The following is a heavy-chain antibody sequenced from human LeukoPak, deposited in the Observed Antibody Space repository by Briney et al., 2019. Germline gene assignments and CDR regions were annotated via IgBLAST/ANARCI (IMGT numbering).Heavy chain of an antibody. D-gene: IGHD1-26*01. V-gene: IGHV3-9*01. Sequence: GRSLRLSCAASGFTFDDYAMHWVRQAPGKGLEWVSGISWNSGSIGYADSVKGRFTISRDNAKNSLYLQMNSLRAEDTALYYCAKGITYSGSYPTDYWGQGTLVTVSS. CDR1: GFTFDDYA. CDR2: ISWNSGSI. J-gene: IGHJ4*02. CDR3: AKGITYSGSYPTDY.